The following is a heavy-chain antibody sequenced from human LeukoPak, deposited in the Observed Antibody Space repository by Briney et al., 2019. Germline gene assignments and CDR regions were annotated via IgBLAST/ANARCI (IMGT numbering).Heavy chain of an antibody. J-gene: IGHJ4*02. CDR2: ISGSGGST. V-gene: IGHV3-23*01. D-gene: IGHD6-19*01. Sequence: GGSLRLSCAASGFTFSSYAMSWVRQAPGKGLEWVSAISGSGGSTYYADSVKGRFTISRDNSKNTLYLQLNSLRAEDTAVYYCAKDLSVAGNRNYWGQGTLVTVSS. CDR1: GFTFSSYA. CDR3: AKDLSVAGNRNY.